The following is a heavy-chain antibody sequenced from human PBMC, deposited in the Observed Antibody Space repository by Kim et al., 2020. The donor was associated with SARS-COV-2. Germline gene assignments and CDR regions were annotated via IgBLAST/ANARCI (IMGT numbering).Heavy chain of an antibody. Sequence: ASVKVSCKASGYTFAITTYSIHWVRQAPGQSLEWMGWINPGSGKSRYSQKFQGRVTITTDASASTAYMELSSLRSEDTAVYYCARTSTYCGGDCYVFFDQWGQGTLVTVSS. D-gene: IGHD2-21*02. J-gene: IGHJ4*02. V-gene: IGHV1-3*01. CDR3: ARTSTYCGGDCYVFFDQ. CDR2: INPGSGKS. CDR1: GYTFAITTYS.